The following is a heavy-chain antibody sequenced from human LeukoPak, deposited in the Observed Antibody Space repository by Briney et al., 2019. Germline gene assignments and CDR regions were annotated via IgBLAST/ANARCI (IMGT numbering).Heavy chain of an antibody. CDR1: GYTFTSYG. J-gene: IGHJ6*03. Sequence: GASVKVSCKASGYTFTSYGISWVRQAPGQGLEWMGWISAYNGNTNYAQKLQGRVTMTTDTSTSTAYMELRSLRSDDTAVYYCASTGYSSSWYPPFYYYYYMDVWGKGTTVTVSS. V-gene: IGHV1-18*01. CDR2: ISAYNGNT. CDR3: ASTGYSSSWYPPFYYYYYMDV. D-gene: IGHD6-13*01.